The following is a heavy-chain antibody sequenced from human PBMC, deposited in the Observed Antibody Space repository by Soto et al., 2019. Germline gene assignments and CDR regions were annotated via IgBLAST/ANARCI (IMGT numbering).Heavy chain of an antibody. J-gene: IGHJ3*02. V-gene: IGHV5-10-1*01. D-gene: IGHD5-18*01. CDR3: ARGGSWIQVWLPGSVGAFDI. Sequence: WIRQPPGKALQWMGRIDPSDSYTNYSPSFQGHVTISADKSISTAYLQWSSLKASDTAMYYCARGGSWIQVWLPGSVGAFDIWGQGTMVTVSS. CDR2: IDPSDSYT.